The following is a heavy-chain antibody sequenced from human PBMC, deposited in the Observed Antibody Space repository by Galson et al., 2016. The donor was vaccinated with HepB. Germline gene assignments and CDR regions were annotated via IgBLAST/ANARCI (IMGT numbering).Heavy chain of an antibody. CDR1: GFSFSNYA. CDR3: AKDLTTAVTQFYFDM. D-gene: IGHD4-23*01. Sequence: SLRLSCAASGFSFSNYAMHWVRQAPGKGLEWVSTVSGSGGSTHYVDSVKGRFTISRDNSKNTLYLQMTSLRPEDTAVYYCAKDLTTAVTQFYFDMWGQGTLVTVSS. CDR2: VSGSGGST. V-gene: IGHV3-23*01. J-gene: IGHJ4*02.